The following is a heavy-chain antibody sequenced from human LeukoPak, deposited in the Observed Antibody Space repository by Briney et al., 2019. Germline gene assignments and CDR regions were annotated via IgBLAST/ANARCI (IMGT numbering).Heavy chain of an antibody. CDR1: GFTFDDYA. CDR3: ALDCCTGSRFDH. CDR2: IYSGGST. Sequence: GGSLRLSCAASGFTFDDYAMHWVRQAPGEGLEWVSAIYSGGSTYHADSVKGRFTISRDNSKNILYLQMNSLTVEDTAVYYCALDCCTGSRFDHWGQGTLVTVSS. D-gene: IGHD2-8*02. V-gene: IGHV3-53*01. J-gene: IGHJ4*02.